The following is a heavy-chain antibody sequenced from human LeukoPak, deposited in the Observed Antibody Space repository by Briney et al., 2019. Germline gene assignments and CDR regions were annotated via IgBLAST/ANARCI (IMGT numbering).Heavy chain of an antibody. CDR1: GFTFSSYA. D-gene: IGHD5-24*01. V-gene: IGHV3-23*01. CDR3: VKSGYNRFDY. Sequence: GGSLRLSCAASGFTFSSYAMSWVRQAPGKGLEWVSAISGSGGSTYYAGSVKGRFTISRDTSKNTLYLQMNSLRAADTAVYYCVKSGYNRFDYWGQGAPVTVSS. CDR2: ISGSGGST. J-gene: IGHJ4*02.